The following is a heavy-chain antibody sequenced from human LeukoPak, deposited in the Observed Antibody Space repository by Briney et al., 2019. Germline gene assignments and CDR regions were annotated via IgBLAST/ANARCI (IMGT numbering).Heavy chain of an antibody. V-gene: IGHV1-3*03. D-gene: IGHD1-26*01. CDR2: INAGNGNT. J-gene: IGHJ6*03. CDR3: ARGSLNYYYYYYMDV. CDR1: GYTFTSYG. Sequence: ASVKVSCKASGYTFTSYGISWVRQAPGQGLEWMGWINAGNGNTKYSQEFQGRVTITRDTSASTAYMELSSLRSEDMAVYYCARGSLNYYYYYYMDVWGKGTTVTVSS.